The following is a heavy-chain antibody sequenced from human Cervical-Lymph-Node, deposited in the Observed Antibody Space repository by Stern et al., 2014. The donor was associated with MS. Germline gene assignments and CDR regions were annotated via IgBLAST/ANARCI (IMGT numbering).Heavy chain of an antibody. V-gene: IGHV3-7*01. CDR2: IRQDGYDK. D-gene: IGHD2/OR15-2a*01. J-gene: IGHJ4*02. CDR3: ARDRRAFLDY. Sequence: EVPLVESGGGLVQPGGSLRLSCGASGFSFGTSWMSWVRQPPGRGLEWVANIRQDGYDKFYVDSVKGRFTISRDNARNSLYLQMNSLTVVDTAVYYCARDRRAFLDYWGQGTHVAVSS. CDR1: GFSFGTSW.